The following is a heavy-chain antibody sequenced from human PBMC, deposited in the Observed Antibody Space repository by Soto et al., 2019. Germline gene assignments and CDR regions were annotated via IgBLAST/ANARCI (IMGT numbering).Heavy chain of an antibody. CDR3: ASSWSPYDDYSFDS. V-gene: IGHV5-51*01. D-gene: IGHD4-17*01. Sequence: SLNISFKGSLYSFTSYVIGWVPQITGKGLEWMGIIYPGDSDTRYSPSFQGQVTISADKSTSTAYLQWSSLKASDTAMYYCASSWSPYDDYSFDSWGQGPLVTVSS. CDR2: IYPGDSDT. J-gene: IGHJ4*02. CDR1: LYSFTSYV.